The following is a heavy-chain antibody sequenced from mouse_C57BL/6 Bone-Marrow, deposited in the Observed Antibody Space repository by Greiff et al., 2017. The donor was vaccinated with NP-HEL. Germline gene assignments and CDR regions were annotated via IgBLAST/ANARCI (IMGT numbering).Heavy chain of an antibody. J-gene: IGHJ3*01. CDR1: GFNIKNSY. Sequence: VQLQQSVAELVRPGASVKLSCTASGFNIKNSYMHWVKQRPEQGLEWIGRIDPANGNTKSAQKFQGKATITADTSSNTAYLQLSSLTSEDTAIYFCEGGNGYPWFAYWGQGTLVTVSA. CDR2: IDPANGNT. D-gene: IGHD2-2*01. CDR3: EGGNGYPWFAY. V-gene: IGHV14-3*01.